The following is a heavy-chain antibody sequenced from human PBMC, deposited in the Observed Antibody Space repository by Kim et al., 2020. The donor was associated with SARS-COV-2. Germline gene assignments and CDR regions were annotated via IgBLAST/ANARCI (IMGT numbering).Heavy chain of an antibody. V-gene: IGHV1-8*01. Sequence: ASVKVSCKASGYTFTSYDINWVRQATGQGLEWMGWMNPNSGNTGYAQKFQGRVTMTRNTSISTAYMELSSLRSEDTAVYYCAGGHLKSIVVVIAPRPYYYYGGVWGKGTTVTVSS. CDR2: MNPNSGNT. CDR3: AGGHLKSIVVVIAPRPYYYYGGV. CDR1: GYTFTSYD. D-gene: IGHD2-21*01. J-gene: IGHJ6*03.